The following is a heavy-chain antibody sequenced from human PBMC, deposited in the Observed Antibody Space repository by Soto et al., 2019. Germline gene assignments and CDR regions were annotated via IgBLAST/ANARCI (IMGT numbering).Heavy chain of an antibody. J-gene: IGHJ5*02. CDR1: GYTFTNYA. D-gene: IGHD1-1*01. V-gene: IGHV1-18*01. CDR2: ISGYNGDT. Sequence: ASVEVSCKASGYTFTNYAITWVRQAPGQGLEWMGWISGYNGDTNYAQKLQGRVTMTTDTSTSTASMELRSLRSDDTAVYYCARVKMARHQLLPKLGFDPWGQGTLVTVSS. CDR3: ARVKMARHQLLPKLGFDP.